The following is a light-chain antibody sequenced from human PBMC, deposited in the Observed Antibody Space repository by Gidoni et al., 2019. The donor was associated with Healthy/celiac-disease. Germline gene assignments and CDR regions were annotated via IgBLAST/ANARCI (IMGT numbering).Light chain of an antibody. CDR2: ENN. CDR1: SSNIGNNY. J-gene: IGLJ3*02. V-gene: IGLV1-51*02. CDR3: GTWDSSLSVEE. Sequence: QSVLTQPPSVSAAPGQKVTISCSGSSSNIGNNYVSWYQQLPGTAPKLLIYENNKRPSGIPDRFSGSKSGTSATLGITGLQTGDEADYYCGTWDSSLSVEEFGGGTKLTVL.